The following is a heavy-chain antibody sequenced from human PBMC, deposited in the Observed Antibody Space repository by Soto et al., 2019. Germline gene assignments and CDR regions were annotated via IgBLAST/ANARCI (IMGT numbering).Heavy chain of an antibody. CDR1: GYTFISYG. J-gene: IGHJ6*02. Sequence: VXXSCKASGYTFISYGISWVRRAPVQGLEWMGWVSAYNGNTNYAQKLQGRVTLTTDTSTSTAYMELRSLRSDDTAVYYCARAEAVAYHYYAMDVWGQGTTVTVSS. D-gene: IGHD6-19*01. CDR3: ARAEAVAYHYYAMDV. V-gene: IGHV1-18*01. CDR2: VSAYNGNT.